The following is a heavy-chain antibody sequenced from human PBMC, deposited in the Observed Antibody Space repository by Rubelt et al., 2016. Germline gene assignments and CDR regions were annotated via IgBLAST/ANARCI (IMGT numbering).Heavy chain of an antibody. CDR3: ARRRTVPQNWFDP. J-gene: IGHJ5*02. Sequence: QQQLQESGPGLVKPSETLSLTCIVSGGSISGSSYYWGWIRQPPGKGLEWIASIFSSGSTSYSPSLKSRVTISVDTSNKRFSLKLESVTAADTAVYYCARRRTVPQNWFDPWGQGTLVTVSS. V-gene: IGHV4-39*01. CDR2: IFSSGST. CDR1: GGSISGSSYY. D-gene: IGHD4-17*01.